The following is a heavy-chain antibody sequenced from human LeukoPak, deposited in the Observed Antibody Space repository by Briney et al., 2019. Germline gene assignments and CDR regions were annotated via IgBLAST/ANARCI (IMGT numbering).Heavy chain of an antibody. CDR3: ARRYYYNWYFDL. CDR2: IYYRGST. CDR1: GGSISSYY. Sequence: SEALSLTCTVSGGSISSYYWSWIRQPPGKGLEWIGYIYYRGSTNYNPSLKSRVTISVDTSKNQFSLKLSSVTAADTAVYYCARRYYYNWYFDLWGRGTLVTVSS. D-gene: IGHD3-22*01. J-gene: IGHJ2*01. V-gene: IGHV4-59*08.